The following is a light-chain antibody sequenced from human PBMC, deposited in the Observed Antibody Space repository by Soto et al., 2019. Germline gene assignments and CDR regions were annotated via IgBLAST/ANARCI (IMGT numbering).Light chain of an antibody. J-gene: IGKJ5*01. CDR3: QKRSNWPQIT. Sequence: EIVMKQSPATLSVYLGERATLSFRASLSVSSRLAWYQQKPGQAPRLIIYDAYNRATGIPDRFSGGGSGTDFTLTIEKLEPEDFAIYYCQKRSNWPQITFGQGTRLEIK. CDR1: LSVSSR. CDR2: DAY. V-gene: IGKV3-11*01.